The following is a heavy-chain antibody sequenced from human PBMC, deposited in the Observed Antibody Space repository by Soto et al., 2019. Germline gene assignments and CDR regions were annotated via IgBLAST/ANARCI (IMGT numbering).Heavy chain of an antibody. Sequence: PGESLRLSCAASGLTFSSYGMHWVRQAPGKGLEWVAVICYDGSNKYYADSVKGRFTISRDNSKITLYLQMNSLRAEDTAVYYCARLSSSYGVDYWGQGTLVTVSS. D-gene: IGHD4-17*01. V-gene: IGHV3-33*01. CDR3: ARLSSSYGVDY. CDR2: ICYDGSNK. J-gene: IGHJ4*02. CDR1: GLTFSSYG.